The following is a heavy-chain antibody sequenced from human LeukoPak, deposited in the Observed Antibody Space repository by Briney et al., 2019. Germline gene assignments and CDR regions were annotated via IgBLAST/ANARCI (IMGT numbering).Heavy chain of an antibody. Sequence: PGGSLRLSCAASGFTFSSYGMHWVRQAPGKGLEWVSAISGSGGSTYYADSVKGRFTISRDNSKNTLYLQMNSLRAEDTAVYYCAKGDLATVVTRLDYWGQGTLVTVSS. D-gene: IGHD4-23*01. V-gene: IGHV3-23*01. J-gene: IGHJ4*02. CDR2: ISGSGGST. CDR1: GFTFSSYG. CDR3: AKGDLATVVTRLDY.